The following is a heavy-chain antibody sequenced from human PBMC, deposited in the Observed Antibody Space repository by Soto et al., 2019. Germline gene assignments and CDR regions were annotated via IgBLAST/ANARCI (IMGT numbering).Heavy chain of an antibody. V-gene: IGHV3-23*01. CDR1: GFTFSNYA. CDR2: ISGSGGTT. CDR3: AKFFVETGSNRGWPWSFHY. Sequence: EVQLLESGGGLVQPGRSLRLSCAASGFTFSNYAMSWVRQAPGQAPDWVSAISGSGGTTYYADSVKGRFTISRDNSKNALFRQMNSLRAEDAAVYYCAKFFVETGSNRGWPWSFHYWGQGTLVTVSS. D-gene: IGHD6-19*01. J-gene: IGHJ4*02.